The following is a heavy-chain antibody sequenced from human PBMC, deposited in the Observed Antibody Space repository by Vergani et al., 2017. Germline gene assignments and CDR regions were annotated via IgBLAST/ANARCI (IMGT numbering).Heavy chain of an antibody. V-gene: IGHV3-48*01. CDR1: GSTFSSYA. CDR3: ARQSRDVFCTNGVCPLGY. J-gene: IGHJ4*02. Sequence: QLMQSGGGLVQRGGSLRLSCAASGSTFSSYAMNWVRQAPGKGLEWVSYISRSSSTIYYADSVKGRFTISRDNAKNSLHLQMNNLRAEDTAVYYCARQSRDVFCTNGVCPLGYWGQGALVTVSS. D-gene: IGHD2-8*01. CDR2: ISRSSSTI.